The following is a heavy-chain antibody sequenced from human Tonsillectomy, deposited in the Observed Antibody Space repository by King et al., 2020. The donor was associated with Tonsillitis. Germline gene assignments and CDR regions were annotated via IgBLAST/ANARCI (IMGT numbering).Heavy chain of an antibody. Sequence: VQLQQWGAGLLKPSETLSLTCAVYGGSFSGYFWTWIRQPPGKGLEWIGEISHSKSTNYNPSLKSRVTISLDTSKNHFSLKLTSVTAADTAVYYCARETGGYLDFWGQGSLITVSS. D-gene: IGHD2-15*01. V-gene: IGHV4-34*01. J-gene: IGHJ4*02. CDR2: ISHSKST. CDR3: ARETGGYLDF. CDR1: GGSFSGYF.